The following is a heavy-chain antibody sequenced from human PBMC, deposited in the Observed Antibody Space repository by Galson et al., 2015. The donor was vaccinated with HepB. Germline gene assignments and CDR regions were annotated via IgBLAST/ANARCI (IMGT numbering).Heavy chain of an antibody. V-gene: IGHV3-48*02. Sequence: SLRLSCAASGFSFSVYSMNRVRQAPGKGLEWISYITGSSSTINYADSVKGRFTVSRDDAKNSLYLQMNSLRDEDTAMYYCTTSNGALNYWGQGTLVTVS. J-gene: IGHJ4*02. CDR1: GFSFSVYS. CDR3: TTSNGALNY. CDR2: ITGSSSTI. D-gene: IGHD4-17*01.